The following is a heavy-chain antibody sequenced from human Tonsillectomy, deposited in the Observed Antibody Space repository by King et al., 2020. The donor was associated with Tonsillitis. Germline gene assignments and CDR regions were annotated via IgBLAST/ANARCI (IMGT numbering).Heavy chain of an antibody. V-gene: IGHV3-20*01. J-gene: IGHJ6*03. CDR2: INWKGGIR. Sequence: VQLVESGGGVVRPGGSLRLSCAASGFTFDDYGMIWVRQAPGKGLEWVSGINWKGGIRGDADSVKGRFTISRDNAKNSLYLQMNSLRVEDTALYHCARDMVSKYDCWSGSTKNYYYMDVWGKGTTVTVSS. D-gene: IGHD3-3*01. CDR1: GFTFDDYG. CDR3: ARDMVSKYDCWSGSTKNYYYMDV.